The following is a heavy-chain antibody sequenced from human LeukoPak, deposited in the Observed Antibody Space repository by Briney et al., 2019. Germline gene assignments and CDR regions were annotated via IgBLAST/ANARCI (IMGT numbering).Heavy chain of an antibody. CDR2: ISYDGSNK. CDR3: ASNEDGYKIYGMDV. J-gene: IGHJ6*02. V-gene: IGHV3-30*03. D-gene: IGHD5-24*01. Sequence: PGRSLRLSCAASGFTFSSYGMHWVRQAPGKGLERVAVISYDGSNKYYADSVKGRFTISRDNSKNTLYLQMNSLRAEDTAVYYCASNEDGYKIYGMDVWGQGTTVTVSS. CDR1: GFTFSSYG.